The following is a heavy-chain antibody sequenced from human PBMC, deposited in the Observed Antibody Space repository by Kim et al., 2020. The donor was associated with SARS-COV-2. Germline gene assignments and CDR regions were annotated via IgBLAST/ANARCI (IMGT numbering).Heavy chain of an antibody. CDR2: IDWDDDK. Sequence: SGPTLVNPTQTLTLTCTFSGFSLSTSGMCVSWIRQPPGKALEWLARIDWDDDKYYSTSLKTRLTISKDTSKNQVVLTMTNMYPVDTSTYYCARVYYDILTTTYYGMEVWRQGPTVTVSS. V-gene: IGHV2-70*11. CDR3: ARVYYDILTTTYYGMEV. D-gene: IGHD3-9*01. J-gene: IGHJ6*02. CDR1: GFSLSTSGMC.